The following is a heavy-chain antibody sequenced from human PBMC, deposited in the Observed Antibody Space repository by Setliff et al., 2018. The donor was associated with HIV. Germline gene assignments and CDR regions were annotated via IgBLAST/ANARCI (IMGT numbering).Heavy chain of an antibody. CDR2: IDHSGST. V-gene: IGHV4-34*01. CDR1: GGSVSGYY. J-gene: IGHJ6*03. D-gene: IGHD1-7*01. CDR3: ARDRSNWNYGNNYMDV. Sequence: KTSETLSLTCAVYGGSVSGYYWSWIRQPPGKGLEWIGEIDHSGSTNYNPSLKSRVTISVDTSKNQFSLKLSSVTAADTAVYYCARDRSNWNYGNNYMDVWGKGTTVTVSS.